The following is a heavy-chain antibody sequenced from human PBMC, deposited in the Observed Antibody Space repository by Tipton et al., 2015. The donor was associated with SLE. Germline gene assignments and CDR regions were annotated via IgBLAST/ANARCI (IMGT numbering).Heavy chain of an antibody. Sequence: SLRLSCAASGFTFSNFVMHWVRQSPGKGLEWASFIRHDGSGGYYADSVQGRFSISRDNFRNTLYLQMNRLTIEDTAVYYCAKDGISEWLKPSYFDSWGQGTLVTVSS. J-gene: IGHJ4*02. CDR2: IRHDGSGG. CDR1: GFTFSNFV. D-gene: IGHD3-3*01. V-gene: IGHV3-30*02. CDR3: AKDGISEWLKPSYFDS.